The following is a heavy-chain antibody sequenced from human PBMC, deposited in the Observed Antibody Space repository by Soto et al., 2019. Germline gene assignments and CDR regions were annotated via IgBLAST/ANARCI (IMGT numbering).Heavy chain of an antibody. J-gene: IGHJ4*02. CDR2: ISADSGNT. V-gene: IGHV1-18*01. Sequence: ASVKVSCKASGYTFTSYSISWVRQAPGQGLQYLGWISADSGNTNSAQKLQGRVTMTTDTSTSTAYMELRSLTSDDTAVYYCARVKFKEPPDYWGQGTLVTVSS. CDR3: ARVKFKEPPDY. CDR1: GYTFTSYS.